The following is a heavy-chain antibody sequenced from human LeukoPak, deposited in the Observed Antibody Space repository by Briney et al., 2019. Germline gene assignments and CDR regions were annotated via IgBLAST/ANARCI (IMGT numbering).Heavy chain of an antibody. CDR3: ARAQQQGHIVVVVAAPYGDYYDY. Sequence: SETLSLTCAVQGGSFSGYYWSWIRPPPGKGLEWIGEINHSGSTNYNPSLKSRVTISVDTSKNQFSLKLSSVTASDTAVYYCARAQQQGHIVVVVAAPYGDYYDYWGQGTLVTVSS. CDR2: INHSGST. CDR1: GGSFSGYY. V-gene: IGHV4-34*01. D-gene: IGHD2-15*01. J-gene: IGHJ4*02.